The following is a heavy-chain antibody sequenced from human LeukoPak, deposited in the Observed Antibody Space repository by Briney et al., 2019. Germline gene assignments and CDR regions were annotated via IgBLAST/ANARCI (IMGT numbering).Heavy chain of an antibody. Sequence: LGESLKISCKGSGYSFTSYWIGWVRLMPGKGLEWVGIINPSVSETRYSPSFQGQVTISADKSISTAYLQWSSLKASDTAMYYCARQRGYNYGQAFDAWGQGTMVAVSS. CDR2: INPSVSET. D-gene: IGHD5-18*01. V-gene: IGHV5-51*01. J-gene: IGHJ3*01. CDR1: GYSFTSYW. CDR3: ARQRGYNYGQAFDA.